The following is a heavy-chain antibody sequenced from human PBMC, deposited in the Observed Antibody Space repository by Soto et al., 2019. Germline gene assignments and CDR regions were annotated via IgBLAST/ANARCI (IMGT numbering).Heavy chain of an antibody. Sequence: LGGSLRLSCAGSGFTFSTFDIHWVRQAPGKGLEWVSGIGTLSDTFYAASVQGRFTISRQNAKNSVYLQMNSLRAGDTAFYYCARGRSFSYDSTPPPMFDPWGQGTLVTVSS. CDR3: ARGRSFSYDSTPPPMFDP. J-gene: IGHJ5*02. CDR1: GFTFSTFD. V-gene: IGHV3-13*01. CDR2: IGTLSDT. D-gene: IGHD3-10*01.